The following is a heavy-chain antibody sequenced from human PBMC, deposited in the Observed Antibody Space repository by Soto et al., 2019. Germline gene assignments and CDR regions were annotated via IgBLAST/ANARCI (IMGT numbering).Heavy chain of an antibody. Sequence: QLQLQESGPGLVKPSETLSLTCTVSGGSISSSSYYWGWIRQPPGKGLEWIGSIYYSGSTYYNPSLKSRVTISVDTSKNQFSLKLSSVTAADTAVYYCARRLRGRDSAFDIWGQGTMVTVSS. J-gene: IGHJ3*02. V-gene: IGHV4-39*01. CDR2: IYYSGST. CDR1: GGSISSSSYY. D-gene: IGHD4-17*01. CDR3: ARRLRGRDSAFDI.